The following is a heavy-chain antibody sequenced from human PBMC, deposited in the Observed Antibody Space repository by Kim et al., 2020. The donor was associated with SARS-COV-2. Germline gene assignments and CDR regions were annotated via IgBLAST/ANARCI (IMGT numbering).Heavy chain of an antibody. V-gene: IGHV1-18*01. CDR3: ARDAGITVAGYYYYYGMDV. D-gene: IGHD6-19*01. CDR2: ISAYNGNT. CDR1: GYTFTSYG. Sequence: ASVKVSCKASGYTFTSYGISWVRQAPGQGLEWMAWISAYNGNTNYAQKFQGRVTMTTDTPTSTAYMELRSLRSDDTAVYYCARDAGITVAGYYYYYGMDVWGQGTTVTVSS. J-gene: IGHJ6*02.